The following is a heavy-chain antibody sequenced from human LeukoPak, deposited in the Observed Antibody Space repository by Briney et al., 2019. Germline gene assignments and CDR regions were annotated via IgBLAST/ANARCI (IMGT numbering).Heavy chain of an antibody. Sequence: GGSLRLSCAASGFTFDDYGMSWVRQAPGKGLEWVSAIRGSGGGTEYADSVKGRFTISRDNSKNTLYLQMNSLRAEDTAVYYCARDPNGDYIGAFDILGQGTMVTVSS. CDR3: ARDPNGDYIGAFDI. J-gene: IGHJ3*02. V-gene: IGHV3-23*01. CDR1: GFTFDDYG. CDR2: IRGSGGGT. D-gene: IGHD4-17*01.